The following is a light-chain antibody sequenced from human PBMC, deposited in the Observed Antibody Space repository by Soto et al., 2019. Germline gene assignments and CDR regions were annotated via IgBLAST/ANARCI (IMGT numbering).Light chain of an antibody. J-gene: IGLJ1*01. CDR2: EVS. CDR1: SSDFGGYNY. Sequence: HSALTQPPSASGSPGQSVTISCTGTSSDFGGYNYVSWYQQHPGKAPKLMIYEVSKRPSGVPDRFSGSKSGNTASLTVSGLQAEDEADYYCSSYAGSNNFGVFGTGTKVTVL. CDR3: SSYAGSNNFGV. V-gene: IGLV2-8*01.